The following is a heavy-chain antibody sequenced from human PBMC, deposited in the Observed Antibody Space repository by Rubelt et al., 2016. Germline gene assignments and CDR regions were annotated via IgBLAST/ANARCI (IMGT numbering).Heavy chain of an antibody. CDR3: ARDKRLVVVAATKFRDAFDI. J-gene: IGHJ3*02. CDR2: INSDGSST. D-gene: IGHD2-15*01. CDR1: GFTFSSYW. Sequence: EVQLVESGGGLVQPGGSLRLSCAASGFTFSSYWMHWVRQAPGKGLVWVSRINSDGSSTSYADSVKGRFIISRDNAKNTLYLQMNSLRAEDTAVYYCARDKRLVVVAATKFRDAFDIWGQGTMVTVSS. V-gene: IGHV3-74*01.